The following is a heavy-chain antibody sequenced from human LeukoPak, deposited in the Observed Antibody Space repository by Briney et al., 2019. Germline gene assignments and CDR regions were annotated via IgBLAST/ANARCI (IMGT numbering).Heavy chain of an antibody. Sequence: PGGSLRLSCATSGFTFSSYGLSWVRQAPGKGLEWVSYISPSSSAIYYADSVKGRFTISRDNAQNSLYLQMNSLRAEDTAVYYCAKEMFYYDSSGSPGGIWGQGTMVTVSS. CDR1: GFTFSSYG. CDR2: ISPSSSAI. D-gene: IGHD3-22*01. CDR3: AKEMFYYDSSGSPGGI. V-gene: IGHV3-48*01. J-gene: IGHJ3*02.